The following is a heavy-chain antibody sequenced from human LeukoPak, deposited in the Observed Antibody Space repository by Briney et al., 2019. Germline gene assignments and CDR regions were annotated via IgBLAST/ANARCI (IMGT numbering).Heavy chain of an antibody. J-gene: IGHJ4*02. V-gene: IGHV3-21*01. D-gene: IGHD3-10*01. CDR1: GFTFSSYS. Sequence: PGGSLRLSCAASGFTFSSYSMNWVRQAPGKGLEWVSSISSRSTYIYHADSLKGRFTISRDNAKNSLYLQMNSLRAEDTAVYYCAARDSYGSGSYPIDYWGQGTLVTVSS. CDR2: ISSRSTYI. CDR3: AARDSYGSGSYPIDY.